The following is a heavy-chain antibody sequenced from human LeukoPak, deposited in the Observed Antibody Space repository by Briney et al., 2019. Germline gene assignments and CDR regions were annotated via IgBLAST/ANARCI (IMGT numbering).Heavy chain of an antibody. Sequence: GGSLRLSCAASGLTVSSNYMSWVRQAPGKGLEWVSVIYSGGSTYYADSVKGRFTISRDNSKNTQYLQMNSLRAEDTAVYYCARVRGYYDSSGYLDYWGQGTLVTVSS. CDR1: GLTVSSNY. CDR2: IYSGGST. CDR3: ARVRGYYDSSGYLDY. J-gene: IGHJ4*02. D-gene: IGHD3-22*01. V-gene: IGHV3-53*01.